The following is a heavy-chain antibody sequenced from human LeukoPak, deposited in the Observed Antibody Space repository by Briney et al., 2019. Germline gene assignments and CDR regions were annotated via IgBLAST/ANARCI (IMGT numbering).Heavy chain of an antibody. D-gene: IGHD6-19*01. V-gene: IGHV5-10-1*01. CDR3: ATGSSGWSY. CDR2: IDPRDSST. CDR1: GYSFSSYW. J-gene: IGHJ4*02. Sequence: GESLKISCKASGYSFSSYWISWIRQVPGKGLEWMGRIDPRDSSTNYSPSFQGHVTISTDKSISDAFLQWSSLRASDTAIYYCATGSSGWSYWGQGALVTVSS.